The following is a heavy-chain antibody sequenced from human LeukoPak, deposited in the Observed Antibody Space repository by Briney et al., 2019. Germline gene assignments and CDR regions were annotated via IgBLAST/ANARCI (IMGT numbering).Heavy chain of an antibody. CDR3: ARENLDYGDYTFSYYFDY. V-gene: IGHV1-69*04. CDR2: IIPILGIA. J-gene: IGHJ4*02. D-gene: IGHD4-17*01. CDR1: GYTFTSYA. Sequence: ASVKVSCKASGYTFTSYAISWVRQAPGQGLEWMGRIIPILGIANYAQKFQGRVTITADKSTSTAYMELSSLRSEDTAVYYCARENLDYGDYTFSYYFDYWDQGTLVTVSS.